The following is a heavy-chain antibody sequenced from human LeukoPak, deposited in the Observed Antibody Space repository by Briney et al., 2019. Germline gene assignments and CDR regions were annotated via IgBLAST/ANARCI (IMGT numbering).Heavy chain of an antibody. CDR1: GFTFSSYW. CDR3: ARSSGGSCYTGVEY. CDR2: INSDGSST. V-gene: IGHV3-74*01. J-gene: IGHJ4*02. Sequence: GGSLRLSCAASGFTFSSYWMHWVRQAPGKGLVWVSGINSDGSSTRYADSVKGRFTISRDNAKNTLYLQMNSLRAEDTAVYYCARSSGGSCYTGVEYWGQGTLVTVSS. D-gene: IGHD2-15*01.